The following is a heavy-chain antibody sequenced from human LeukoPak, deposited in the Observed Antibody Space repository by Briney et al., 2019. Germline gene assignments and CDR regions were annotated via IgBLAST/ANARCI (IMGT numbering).Heavy chain of an antibody. CDR2: IIPIFGTA. V-gene: IGHV1-69*01. J-gene: IGHJ2*01. CDR1: GGTFSSYA. D-gene: IGHD1-26*01. CDR3: ARDNLLGAKGPNWYFDL. Sequence: SVKLSCKASGGTFSSYAISWVRQAPGQGLEWMGGIIPIFGTANYAQKFQGRVTITADESTSTAYMELSSLRSEDTAVYYRARDNLLGAKGPNWYFDLWGRGTLVTVSS.